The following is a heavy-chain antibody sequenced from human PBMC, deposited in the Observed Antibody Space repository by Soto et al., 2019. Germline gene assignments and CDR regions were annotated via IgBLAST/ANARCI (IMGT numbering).Heavy chain of an antibody. Sequence: SVKVSCKASGGTFSSYAISWVRQAPGQGLEWMGGIIPIFGTANYAQKFQGRVTITADKSTSTAHMELSSLRSEDTAVYYCARLTVVMYYYYGMDVWGQGTTVTVSS. V-gene: IGHV1-69*06. J-gene: IGHJ6*02. CDR3: ARLTVVMYYYYGMDV. D-gene: IGHD2-15*01. CDR1: GGTFSSYA. CDR2: IIPIFGTA.